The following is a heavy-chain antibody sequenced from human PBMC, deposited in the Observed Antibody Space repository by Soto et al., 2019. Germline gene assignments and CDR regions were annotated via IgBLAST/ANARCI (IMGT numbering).Heavy chain of an antibody. CDR3: ARGSHSTTWYGGQFDY. Sequence: GGSLRLSCAASGLTFSSYTMNWVRQAPGKGLEWVSSVSSSSTYIYYADSVKGRFTISRDNAKNSLYLQMNSLRAEDTAIYYCARGSHSTTWYGGQFDYWGQGTLVTVSS. CDR1: GLTFSSYT. V-gene: IGHV3-21*01. D-gene: IGHD6-13*01. J-gene: IGHJ4*02. CDR2: VSSSSTYI.